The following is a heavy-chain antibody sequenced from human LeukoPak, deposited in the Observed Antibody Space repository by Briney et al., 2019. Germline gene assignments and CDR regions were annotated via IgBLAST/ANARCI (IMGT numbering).Heavy chain of an antibody. Sequence: GGSLRLSCAASGVTFSSYAMSWVRQAPGKGLGWVSAISGSGGSTYYADSVKGRFTISRDYSRNTLYLQINRLRSEDTAVHYCAKEGGASTRGSFDYWGQGTLVPVSS. CDR3: AKEGGASTRGSFDY. D-gene: IGHD5/OR15-5a*01. V-gene: IGHV3-23*01. CDR1: GVTFSSYA. J-gene: IGHJ4*02. CDR2: ISGSGGST.